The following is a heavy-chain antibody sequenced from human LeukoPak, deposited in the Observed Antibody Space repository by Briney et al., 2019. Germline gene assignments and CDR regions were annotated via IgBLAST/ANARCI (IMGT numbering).Heavy chain of an antibody. CDR3: ARDQQGPWDY. D-gene: IGHD6-13*01. Sequence: XSGXTFSSYAISWVRQAPGQGLEWMGGIIPIFGTANYAQKFQGRVTITADESTSTAYMELSSLRSEDTAVYYCARDQQGPWDYWGQGTLVTVSS. CDR2: IIPIFGTA. V-gene: IGHV1-69*01. J-gene: IGHJ4*02. CDR1: GXTFSSYA.